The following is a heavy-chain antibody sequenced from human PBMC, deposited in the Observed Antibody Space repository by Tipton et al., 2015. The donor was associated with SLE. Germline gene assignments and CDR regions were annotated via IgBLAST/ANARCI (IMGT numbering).Heavy chain of an antibody. CDR1: GFTFSSYW. V-gene: IGHV3-74*01. CDR3: AREYSASTGWPFDY. CDR2: INSDGNST. Sequence: SLRLSCEASGFTFSSYWMHWVRQAPGKGLVWVSRINSDGNSTNYADSVKGRFTISRDNAKNTLYLQMSSLRAEDTAVYYCAREYSASTGWPFDYWGQGTLVTVSS. D-gene: IGHD6-19*01. J-gene: IGHJ4*02.